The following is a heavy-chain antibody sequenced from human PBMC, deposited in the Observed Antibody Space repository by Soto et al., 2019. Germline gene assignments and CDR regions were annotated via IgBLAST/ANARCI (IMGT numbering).Heavy chain of an antibody. CDR3: AMSNSNDLYYHFES. V-gene: IGHV3-9*01. J-gene: IGHJ4*02. D-gene: IGHD3-22*01. CDR1: GFTFDDYA. Sequence: EVQLVESGGGLVQPGGSLRLSCAASGFTFDDYAMHWVRQAPGKGLEWVSGINWNSDTIGYDDSVKGRFTVSRDNAKGSLLLQMSSLRAEDTAVYFCAMSNSNDLYYHFESWGQGTPVTVAS. CDR2: INWNSDTI.